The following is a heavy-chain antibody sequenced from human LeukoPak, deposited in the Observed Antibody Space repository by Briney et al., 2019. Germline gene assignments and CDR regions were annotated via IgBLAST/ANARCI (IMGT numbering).Heavy chain of an antibody. Sequence: SETLSLTCTVSGGSISSSSYYWGWIRRPPGKGLEWIGTIYYSGSTYYNPSLKSRVTISVDTSKNQFSLKLSSVTAADTAVYYCARNVQGLTVTPDHWGQGTLVTVSS. V-gene: IGHV4-39*01. J-gene: IGHJ4*02. CDR3: ARNVQGLTVTPDH. D-gene: IGHD4-17*01. CDR1: GGSISSSSYY. CDR2: IYYSGST.